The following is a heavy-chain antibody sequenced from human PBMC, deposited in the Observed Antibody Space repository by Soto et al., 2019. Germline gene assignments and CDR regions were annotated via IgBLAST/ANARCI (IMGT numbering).Heavy chain of an antibody. CDR2: IDPSDSYT. J-gene: IGHJ5*02. CDR3: ARLAPGYCGGGSCYSPGWFDP. V-gene: IGHV5-10-1*01. Sequence: PGDSLKISGKGSGYSFTSYWISWVRQMPGKGLEWMGRIDPSDSYTNYSPSFQGHVTISADKSISTAYLQWSSLKASDTAVYYCARLAPGYCGGGSCYSPGWFDPWGQGTLVTVSS. CDR1: GYSFTSYW. D-gene: IGHD2-15*01.